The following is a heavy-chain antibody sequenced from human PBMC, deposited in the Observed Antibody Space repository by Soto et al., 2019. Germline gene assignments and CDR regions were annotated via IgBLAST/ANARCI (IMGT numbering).Heavy chain of an antibody. Sequence: SKTLSLTCSVSAGSLSNYYWTWIRQSPGKGLEWIGEIYHTGSTKYNPSLKSRVAISVDMSKNQFSLTLSSVTPADTAVYYCARDYYDSSGYLSWDYWGQGTLVTVSS. CDR1: AGSLSNYY. CDR3: ARDYYDSSGYLSWDY. CDR2: IYHTGST. J-gene: IGHJ4*02. V-gene: IGHV4-59*01. D-gene: IGHD3-22*01.